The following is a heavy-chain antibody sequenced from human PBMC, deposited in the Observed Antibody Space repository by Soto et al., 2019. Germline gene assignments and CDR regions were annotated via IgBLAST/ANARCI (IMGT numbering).Heavy chain of an antibody. V-gene: IGHV3-23*01. CDR2: ISDSGYST. CDR3: AIVKSNVNY. J-gene: IGHJ4*02. CDR1: GFTFNFYA. D-gene: IGHD7-27*01. Sequence: GGSLRLSCAASGFTFNFYAVSWVRQAPGKGLERVSGISDSGYSTYYADSVKGRFTVFRDNSKSTLWLQMNSLRGEDTAVYPSAIVKSNVNYWGQGALETVSS.